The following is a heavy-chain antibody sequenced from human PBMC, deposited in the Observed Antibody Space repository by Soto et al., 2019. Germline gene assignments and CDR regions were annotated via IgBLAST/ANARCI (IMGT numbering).Heavy chain of an antibody. V-gene: IGHV3-15*07. Sequence: GGSLRLSCAASGFTFSNAWMNWVRQAPGKGLEWVGRIKSKTDGGTTDYAAPVKGRFTISRDDSKNTLYLQMNSLKTEDTAVYYCTTPLQLQSYDYYYDYGMDVWGQGTTVTVS. J-gene: IGHJ6*02. CDR3: TTPLQLQSYDYYYDYGMDV. CDR1: GFTFSNAW. CDR2: IKSKTDGGTT. D-gene: IGHD2-2*01.